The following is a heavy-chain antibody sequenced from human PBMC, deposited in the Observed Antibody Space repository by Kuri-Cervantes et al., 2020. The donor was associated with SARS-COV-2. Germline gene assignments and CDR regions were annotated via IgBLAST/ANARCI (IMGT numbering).Heavy chain of an antibody. CDR2: ISYDGSNK. V-gene: IGHV3-30*03. D-gene: IGHD1-1*01. J-gene: IGHJ4*02. CDR3: ARAKGTTYFLDY. Sequence: GGSLRLSCAVSGFTFTSHAMHWVRQAPGKGLEWVALISYDGSNKFYADSVKGRFTISRDNSKNTLYLQMNSLRAEDTAVYYCARAKGTTYFLDYWGQGTLVTVSS. CDR1: GFTFTSHA.